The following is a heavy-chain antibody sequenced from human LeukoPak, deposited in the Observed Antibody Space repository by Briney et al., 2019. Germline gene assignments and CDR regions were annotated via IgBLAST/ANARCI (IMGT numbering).Heavy chain of an antibody. CDR3: ARGVDEGAFDI. CDR1: GFTFTNYA. Sequence: PGGSLRLSCEASGFTFTNYAMTWVRQAPGKGLEWVSIISGSGGSTYYADSVKGRFTVSRDNSKNTLYLQMNSLRAEDTAVYYCARGVDEGAFDIWGQGTMVTVSS. V-gene: IGHV3-23*01. J-gene: IGHJ3*02. CDR2: ISGSGGST.